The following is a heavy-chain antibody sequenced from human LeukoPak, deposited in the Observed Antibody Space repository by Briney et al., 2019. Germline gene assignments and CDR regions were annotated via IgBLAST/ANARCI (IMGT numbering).Heavy chain of an antibody. D-gene: IGHD3-3*01. Sequence: SETLSLTCAVYGGSFSGYYWSWIRQPPGEGLEWIGEINHSGSTNYNPSLKSRVTISVDTSKNQFSLKLSSVTAADTAVYYCARIKLRFLEWPRNYYYYYMDVWGKGTTVTVSS. J-gene: IGHJ6*03. CDR2: INHSGST. CDR3: ARIKLRFLEWPRNYYYYYMDV. V-gene: IGHV4-34*01. CDR1: GGSFSGYY.